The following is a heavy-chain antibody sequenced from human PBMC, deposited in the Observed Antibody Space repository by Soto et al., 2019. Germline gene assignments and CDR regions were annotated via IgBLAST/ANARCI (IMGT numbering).Heavy chain of an antibody. CDR3: AREVFWSGYFDY. V-gene: IGHV4-38-2*02. Sequence: SETLSLTCAVSGYSISSGYYGGWIRQPPGKGLEWIGSIYHSGSTYYNPSLKSRVTISVDTSKNQFSLKLSSVTAADTAVYYCAREVFWSGYFDYWGQGTLVTVSS. D-gene: IGHD3-3*01. CDR2: IYHSGST. CDR1: GYSISSGYY. J-gene: IGHJ4*02.